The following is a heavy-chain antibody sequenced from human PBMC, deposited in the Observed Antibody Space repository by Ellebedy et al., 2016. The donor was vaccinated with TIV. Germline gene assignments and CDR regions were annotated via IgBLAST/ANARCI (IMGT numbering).Heavy chain of an antibody. CDR2: IIPILGIA. CDR3: AIQTYCSGGSCYRDNAFDI. CDR1: GGTFSSYA. D-gene: IGHD2-15*01. J-gene: IGHJ3*02. V-gene: IGHV1-69*04. Sequence: AASVKVSCKASGGTFSSYAISWVRQAPGQGLEWMGRIIPILGIANYAQKFQGRVTITADKSTSTAYMELSSLRSEDTAVYYCAIQTYCSGGSCYRDNAFDIWGQGTMVTVSS.